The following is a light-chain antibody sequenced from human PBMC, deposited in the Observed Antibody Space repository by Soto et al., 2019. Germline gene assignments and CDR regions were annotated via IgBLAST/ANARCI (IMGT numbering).Light chain of an antibody. CDR1: QTVRTNY. CDR2: GAS. J-gene: IGKJ4*01. Sequence: EIVLTQSQGTLSLSPGERATLSCRASQTVRTNYLAWFQHKPGQAPRLLIYGASSRATGIPDRFSGSGSGTDFTLTVNRLEPEDFAVYFCQQYSGSPLTFGGGTKVEIK. CDR3: QQYSGSPLT. V-gene: IGKV3-20*01.